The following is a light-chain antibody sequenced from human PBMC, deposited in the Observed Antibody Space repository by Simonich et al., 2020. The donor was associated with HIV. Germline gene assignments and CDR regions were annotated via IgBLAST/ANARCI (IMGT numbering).Light chain of an antibody. CDR3: QQYYSAPIT. Sequence: DIVMTQSQDSLAVSLGERATINCTSTESVLYSSNNQNYLAWYQQKPGQPPKLLLYWATTRESGVPARFSASSSGTDFNLTISSLQAEDVAVYYCQQYYSAPITFGQGTRLEI. CDR2: WAT. CDR1: ESVLYSSNNQNY. J-gene: IGKJ5*01. V-gene: IGKV4-1*01.